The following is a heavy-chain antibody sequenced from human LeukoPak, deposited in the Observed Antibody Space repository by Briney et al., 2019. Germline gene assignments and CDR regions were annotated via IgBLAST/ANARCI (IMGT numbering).Heavy chain of an antibody. CDR2: MNPNSGNT. V-gene: IGHV1-8*01. Sequence: GASVKVSCKASGYTFTSYDINWVRQATGQGLEWIGRMNPNSGNTDYAQKFQGRVSLTRATSISTAYMELSGLRSEDTAIYYCARVPGDDFWSGFRSDGIDIWGQGTMVTVSS. CDR3: ARVPGDDFWSGFRSDGIDI. D-gene: IGHD3-3*01. J-gene: IGHJ3*02. CDR1: GYTFTSYD.